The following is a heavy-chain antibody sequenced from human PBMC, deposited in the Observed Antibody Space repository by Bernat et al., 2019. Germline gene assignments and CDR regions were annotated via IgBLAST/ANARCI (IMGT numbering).Heavy chain of an antibody. CDR1: GFTFGNYD. V-gene: IGHV3-23*04. CDR3: AKRLGGFGEGGLDY. Sequence: EVQLVESGGGLVQPGGSLRLSCAVSGFTFGNYDMNWVRQAPGKGLEWVSVIVTGGGATYYADSVEGRFTISRDTSKNMLFLDMSSLRADDTAIYYCAKRLGGFGEGGLDYWGQGTLVTVSS. D-gene: IGHD3-16*01. J-gene: IGHJ4*02. CDR2: IVTGGGAT.